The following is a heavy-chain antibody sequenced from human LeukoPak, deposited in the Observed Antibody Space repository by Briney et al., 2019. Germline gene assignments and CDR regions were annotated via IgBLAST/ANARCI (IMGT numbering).Heavy chain of an antibody. J-gene: IGHJ4*02. CDR1: GGSFSGYY. V-gene: IGHV4-34*01. D-gene: IGHD4-23*01. Sequence: NTSETLSLTCAVYGGSFSGYYWGWISQPPGKGLEWIGSIYYSGSTYYNPSLKSRVTISVDTSKNQFFLKLSSVTAADTAVYYCARTYYGGYTFSDHWGQGTLVTVSS. CDR3: ARTYYGGYTFSDH. CDR2: IYYSGST.